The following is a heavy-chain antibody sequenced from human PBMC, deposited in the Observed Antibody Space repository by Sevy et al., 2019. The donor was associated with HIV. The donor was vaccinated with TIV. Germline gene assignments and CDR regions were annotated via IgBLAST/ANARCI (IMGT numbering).Heavy chain of an antibody. CDR1: GFSFSNYW. D-gene: IGHD2-2*01. V-gene: IGHV3-7*03. Sequence: GGSLRLSCAASGFSFSNYWMSWVRQAPGKGLEWVANIKLDGSEKYYVDSVKGRFTISRDNAKKSLYLQMNSLRTEDTAVYYSARDCSSTTCLWGMDVWGQGTTVTVSS. J-gene: IGHJ6*02. CDR2: IKLDGSEK. CDR3: ARDCSSTTCLWGMDV.